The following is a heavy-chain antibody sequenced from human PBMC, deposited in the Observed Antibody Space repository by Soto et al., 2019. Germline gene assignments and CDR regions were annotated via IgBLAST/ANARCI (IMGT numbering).Heavy chain of an antibody. CDR2: IIPIFGTA. CDR1: VGTFSSSA. Sequence: QVQLVQSGAEVKKPVSSVKVSCKASVGTFSSSAISWVRQAPGQGLEWMGGIIPIFGTANYAQKFQGRVTITADESTSTAYMEVSSLRSEDTAVYYCARPRGYCSGGSCSTTFPFDYWGQGTLVTVSS. J-gene: IGHJ4*02. V-gene: IGHV1-69*01. CDR3: ARPRGYCSGGSCSTTFPFDY. D-gene: IGHD2-15*01.